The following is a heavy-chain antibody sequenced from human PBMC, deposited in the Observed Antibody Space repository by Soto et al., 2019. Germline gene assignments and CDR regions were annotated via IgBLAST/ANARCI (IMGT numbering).Heavy chain of an antibody. J-gene: IGHJ4*02. CDR1: GGSINSGGYY. V-gene: IGHV4-31*03. D-gene: IGHD3-10*01. CDR3: ARGITMVRGVIHTPYFDY. CDR2: IYNSGST. Sequence: SATLSLTCTVSGGSINSGGYYWSWIRQHPRKGLEWIGYIYNSGSTYYNPSLKSRVTISVDTSKNQFSLKLSSVTAADTAVYCCARGITMVRGVIHTPYFDYWGQGTLVTVSS.